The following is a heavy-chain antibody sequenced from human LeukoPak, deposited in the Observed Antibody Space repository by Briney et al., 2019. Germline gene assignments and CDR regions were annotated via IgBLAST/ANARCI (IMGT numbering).Heavy chain of an antibody. CDR1: GFTFSSYA. V-gene: IGHV3-23*01. CDR3: AKEWFSCSGPSCYPAFHI. Sequence: GGSLRLSCAASGFTFSSYAMSWVRQAPGKGLEWVSAISGSGGSTYYADSVKGRFTISRDNSKNTLYLQMNSLRAEDTAVYYCAKEWFSCSGPSCYPAFHIWGQGTMVIVSS. D-gene: IGHD2-2*01. J-gene: IGHJ3*02. CDR2: ISGSGGST.